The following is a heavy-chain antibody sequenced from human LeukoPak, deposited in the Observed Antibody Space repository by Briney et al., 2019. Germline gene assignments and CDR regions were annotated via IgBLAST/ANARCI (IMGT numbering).Heavy chain of an antibody. V-gene: IGHV4-59*01. Sequence: SETLSLTCTVSGGSISSYYWSWIRQPPGKGLEWIGYIYYSGSTNYNPSLKSRVTISVDTSKNQFSLKLSSVTAADTAVYYCARINELSGCYTSWFDPWGQGTLVTVSS. J-gene: IGHJ5*02. D-gene: IGHD1-26*01. CDR1: GGSISSYY. CDR3: ARINELSGCYTSWFDP. CDR2: IYYSGST.